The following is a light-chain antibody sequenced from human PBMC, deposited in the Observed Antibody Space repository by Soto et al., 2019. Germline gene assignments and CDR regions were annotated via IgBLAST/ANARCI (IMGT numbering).Light chain of an antibody. J-gene: IGLJ2*01. CDR2: DVS. CDR1: SSDVGGYNY. CDR3: SSYTSSSTLVV. Sequence: QSALTQPASVSGSPGQWITISCTGTSSDVGGYNYVSWYQQHPGKAPKLMIYDVSNRPSGVSNRFSGSKSGNTASLTISGLQAEDEADYYCSSYTSSSTLVVFGEGTKVTVL. V-gene: IGLV2-14*01.